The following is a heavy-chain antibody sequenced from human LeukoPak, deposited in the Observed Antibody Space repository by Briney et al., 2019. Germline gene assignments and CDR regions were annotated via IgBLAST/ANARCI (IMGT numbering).Heavy chain of an antibody. V-gene: IGHV4-34*01. J-gene: IGHJ4*02. CDR3: ASLYSSSNY. CDR1: GGSFSGYY. D-gene: IGHD6-6*01. Sequence: PSETLSLTCAVYGGSFSGYYWSWIRQPPGKGLEWIGEINHSGSTNYNPSLKSRVTISVDTSKNQCSLKLSSVTAADTAVYYCASLYSSSNYWGQGTLVTVSS. CDR2: INHSGST.